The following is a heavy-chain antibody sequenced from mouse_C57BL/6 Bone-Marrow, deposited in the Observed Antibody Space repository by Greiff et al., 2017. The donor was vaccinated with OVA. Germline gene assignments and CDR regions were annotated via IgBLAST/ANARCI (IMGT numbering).Heavy chain of an antibody. D-gene: IGHD1-1*01. V-gene: IGHV2-2*01. CDR2: IWSGGST. CDR3: ASHYYGSSYGFAY. CDR1: GFSLTSYG. Sequence: QVQLKESGPGLVQPSQSLSIPCTVSGFSLTSYGVHWVRQSPGKGLEWLGVIWSGGSTDYNAAFISRLSISKDNSKSQVFFKMNSLQADDTAIYYCASHYYGSSYGFAYWGQGTLVTVSA. J-gene: IGHJ3*01.